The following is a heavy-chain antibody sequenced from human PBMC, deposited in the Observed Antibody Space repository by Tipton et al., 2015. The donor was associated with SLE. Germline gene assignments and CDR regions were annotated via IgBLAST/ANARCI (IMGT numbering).Heavy chain of an antibody. J-gene: IGHJ5*02. V-gene: IGHV4-61*02. CDR3: ARDSSSWPGGWFDP. Sequence: TLSLTCNVSGGSISSGSYYWSWIRQPAGKGLEWIGRIYTSGSTNYNPSLKSRVTISVDTSNDQFSLKLSSVTAADTAVYYCARDSSSWPGGWFDPWGQGTLVTVSS. CDR1: GGSISSGSYY. D-gene: IGHD6-13*01. CDR2: IYTSGST.